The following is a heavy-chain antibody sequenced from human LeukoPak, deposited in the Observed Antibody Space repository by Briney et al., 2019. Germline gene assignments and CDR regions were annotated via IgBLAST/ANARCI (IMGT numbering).Heavy chain of an antibody. Sequence: GGSLRLSCAASGFTFSSYWMNWARQAPGKGLEWVASINHNGNVNYYVDSVKGRFTISRDNAKNSLYLQINSLRAEDTAVYYSARSSYSSSSSVWGQGTMVTVSS. CDR1: GFTFSSYW. D-gene: IGHD6-6*01. CDR3: ARSSYSSSSSV. J-gene: IGHJ3*01. CDR2: INHNGNVN. V-gene: IGHV3-7*03.